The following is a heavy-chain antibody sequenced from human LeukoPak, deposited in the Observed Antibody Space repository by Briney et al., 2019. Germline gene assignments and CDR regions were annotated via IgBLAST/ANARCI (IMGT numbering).Heavy chain of an antibody. D-gene: IGHD2-2*01. CDR1: GVTFRTYA. V-gene: IGHV3-23*01. Sequence: GGSLRVSCTASGVTFRTYAMSWVRQAPGEGLEWVSGISDSGGTTYYVESVKGRVTMSRDNSKSTLYLQINSLRAEDTALYYCAKTSDGSTNFDQWGQGTLVTVSS. CDR2: ISDSGGTT. CDR3: AKTSDGSTNFDQ. J-gene: IGHJ4*02.